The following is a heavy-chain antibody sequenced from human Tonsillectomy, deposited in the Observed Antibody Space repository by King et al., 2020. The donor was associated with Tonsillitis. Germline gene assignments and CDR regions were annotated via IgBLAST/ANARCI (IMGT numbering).Heavy chain of an antibody. CDR1: GFTFDDYA. Sequence: VQLVESGGVAVQPGGSLRLSCAASGFTFDDYAMHWVRQAPGKGLEWVSLISWDGDNTYYADSVKGRFTISRDNSKNSLYLQMNSLRAEDTALYYCAKDMKGAAGYLDSWGQGTQVTVPS. CDR3: AKDMKGAAGYLDS. V-gene: IGHV3-43D*03. D-gene: IGHD6-13*01. CDR2: ISWDGDNT. J-gene: IGHJ4*02.